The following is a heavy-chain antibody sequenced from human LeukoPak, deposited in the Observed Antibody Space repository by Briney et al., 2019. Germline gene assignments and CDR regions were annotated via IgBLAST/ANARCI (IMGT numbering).Heavy chain of an antibody. V-gene: IGHV1-2*02. CDR3: ARVLRRDGYNRYFDY. CDR1: GYTFTGYY. Sequence: ASVKVSCKASGYTFTGYYMHWVRQAPGQGLEWMGWINPNSGGTNYAQKFQGRVTMTRDTPISKAYMELNRLRSDDTAVYYCARVLRRDGYNRYFDYWGQGALVTVSS. CDR2: INPNSGGT. J-gene: IGHJ4*02. D-gene: IGHD5-24*01.